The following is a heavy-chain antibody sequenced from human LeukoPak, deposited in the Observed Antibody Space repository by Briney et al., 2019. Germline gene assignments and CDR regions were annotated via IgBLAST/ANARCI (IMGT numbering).Heavy chain of an antibody. CDR1: GLTFSLYW. V-gene: IGHV3-7*05. CDR3: AALPGTASEY. CDR2: IEQDGSEK. J-gene: IGHJ4*02. Sequence: GGSLSLSCAASGLTFSLYWMSWVRQAPGKGLEWVANIEQDGSEKYYVDSVKGRFTISRDNARNSVYLQMNSLRTEDTAVYYCAALPGTASEYWGQGTLVTVSS. D-gene: IGHD1-7*01.